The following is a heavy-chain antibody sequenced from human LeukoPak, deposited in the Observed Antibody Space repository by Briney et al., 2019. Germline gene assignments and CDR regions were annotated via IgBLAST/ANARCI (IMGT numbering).Heavy chain of an antibody. J-gene: IGHJ4*02. Sequence: GASVKVSCKASGYTFTGYYMHWVRQAPGQGLEWMGWINPNSGGTNYAQKFQGRVTMTRDTSISTAYMELSRLRSDDTAAYYCARANSMVTRMMVDYWGQGTLVTVSS. CDR1: GYTFTGYY. CDR2: INPNSGGT. CDR3: ARANSMVTRMMVDY. D-gene: IGHD5-18*01. V-gene: IGHV1-2*02.